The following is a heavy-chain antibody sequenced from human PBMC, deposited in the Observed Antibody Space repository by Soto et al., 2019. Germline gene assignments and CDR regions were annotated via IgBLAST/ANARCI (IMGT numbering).Heavy chain of an antibody. J-gene: IGHJ4*02. CDR3: ARSVAVAGFDY. CDR1: GGSISSYY. CDR2: IYYSGST. V-gene: IGHV4-59*01. Sequence: TLSLTCTVSGGSISSYYWSWIRQPPGKGLEWIGYIYYSGSTNYNPSLKSRVTISVDTSKNQFSLKLSSVTAADTAVYYCARSVAVAGFDYWGQGTLVTVSS. D-gene: IGHD6-19*01.